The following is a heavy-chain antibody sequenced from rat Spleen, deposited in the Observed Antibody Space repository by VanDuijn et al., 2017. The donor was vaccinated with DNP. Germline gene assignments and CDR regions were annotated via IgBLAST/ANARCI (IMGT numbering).Heavy chain of an antibody. CDR2: IGSPAYAP. V-gene: IGHV5-22*01. J-gene: IGHJ2*01. D-gene: IGHD4-3*01. CDR1: GFTFSAYY. CDR3: VRWNSGHFDY. Sequence: EVQLVESGGGVVQPGRSLKLSCVASGFTFSAYYMAWVRQAPAKGLEWVAYIGSPAYAPYYTDSVKGRFAISRDNAKSTLYLQMNSLRSEDMATYYCVRWNSGHFDYWGQGVMVTVSS.